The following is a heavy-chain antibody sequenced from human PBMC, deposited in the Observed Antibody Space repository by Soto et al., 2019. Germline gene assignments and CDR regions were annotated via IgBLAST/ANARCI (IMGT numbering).Heavy chain of an antibody. D-gene: IGHD2-2*01. CDR3: AREGRYCSSTSCYGWWFDP. V-gene: IGHV4-34*01. CDR2: INHSGST. CDR1: GGSFSDYY. J-gene: IGHJ5*02. Sequence: QVQLQQWGAGLLKPSETLSLTCAVYGGSFSDYYWNWIRQPPGKGLEWIGEINHSGSTNYNPSLKSRVTISVDTSKNQFSLQLSSVTAADTAVYYCAREGRYCSSTSCYGWWFDPWGQGTLVTVSS.